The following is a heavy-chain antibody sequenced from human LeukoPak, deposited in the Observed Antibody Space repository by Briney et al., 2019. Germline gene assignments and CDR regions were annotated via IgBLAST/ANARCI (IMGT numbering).Heavy chain of an antibody. CDR1: GDSVSGNIAT. Sequence: SQTLSLTCAISGDSVSGNIATWNWIRQSPSRGLEWLGRTYYRSRWHNVYAESVKSRITINPDTSKNQFSLLLNSVTPEDTAVYYCAKSGSYLEYLQHWGQGTPITVSS. D-gene: IGHD1-26*01. V-gene: IGHV6-1*01. CDR3: AKSGSYLEYLQH. CDR2: TYYRSRWHN. J-gene: IGHJ1*01.